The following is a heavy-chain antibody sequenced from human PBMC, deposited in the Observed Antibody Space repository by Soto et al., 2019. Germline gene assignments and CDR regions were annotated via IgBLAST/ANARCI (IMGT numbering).Heavy chain of an antibody. CDR1: GFTFSSYG. V-gene: IGHV3-33*01. CDR3: ARGYTLRYFDWLLLGY. D-gene: IGHD3-9*01. J-gene: IGHJ4*02. CDR2: IWYDGSNK. Sequence: GGSLRLSCAASGFTFSSYGMHWVRQAPGKGLEWVAVIWYDGSNKYYADSVKGRFTISRDNSKNTLYLQMNSLRAEDTAVYYCARGYTLRYFDWLLLGYWGQGTLVTVSS.